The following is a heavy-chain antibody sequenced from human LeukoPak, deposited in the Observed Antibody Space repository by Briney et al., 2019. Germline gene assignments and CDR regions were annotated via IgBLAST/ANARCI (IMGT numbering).Heavy chain of an antibody. V-gene: IGHV4-34*01. CDR2: INHSGST. D-gene: IGHD6-13*01. CDR3: ARRGSSWELTYYFEH. Sequence: SEILSLTCAVYGRSFSDYYWSWIRQPPGKGLEWIGEINHSGSTNYNPSLKSRVTISVDTSKNQFSLKLSSVTAADTAVYYCARRGSSWELTYYFEHWGQGTLVTVSS. CDR1: GRSFSDYY. J-gene: IGHJ4*02.